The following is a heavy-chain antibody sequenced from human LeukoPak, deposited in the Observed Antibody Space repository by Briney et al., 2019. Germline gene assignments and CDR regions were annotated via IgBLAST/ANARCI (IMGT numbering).Heavy chain of an antibody. Sequence: GGSLRLSCAASGFTFSSYEMNWVRQAPGKGLEWVANIKQDGSEKYYVDSVKGRFTISRDNAKNSLYLQMNSLRAEDTAVYYCARDKARYDYNYYYYMDVWGKGTTVTVSS. V-gene: IGHV3-7*01. CDR3: ARDKARYDYNYYYYMDV. CDR1: GFTFSSYE. CDR2: IKQDGSEK. D-gene: IGHD5-12*01. J-gene: IGHJ6*03.